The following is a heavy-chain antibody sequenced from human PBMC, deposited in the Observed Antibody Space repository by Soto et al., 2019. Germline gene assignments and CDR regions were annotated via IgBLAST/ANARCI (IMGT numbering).Heavy chain of an antibody. CDR3: ARCYDFWSGYSPFDY. CDR2: IKQDGSEK. CDR1: GFTFSSYW. D-gene: IGHD3-3*01. J-gene: IGHJ4*02. Sequence: GGSLRLSCAASGFTFSSYWMSWVRQAPGKGLEWVANIKQDGSEKYYVDSVKGRFTISRDNAKNSLYLQMNSLRAEDTAVYYCARCYDFWSGYSPFDYWGQGTLVTVSS. V-gene: IGHV3-7*01.